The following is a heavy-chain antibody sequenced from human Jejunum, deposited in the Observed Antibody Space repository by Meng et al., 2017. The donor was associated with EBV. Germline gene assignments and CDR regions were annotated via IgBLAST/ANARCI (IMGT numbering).Heavy chain of an antibody. CDR1: GYTLTNYA. D-gene: IGHD6-13*01. CDR3: ARGSSWYRGDY. Sequence: QVHLVQSGAEVKKPGASVKFSCKASGYTLTNYAIHWVRQAPGQRLEWMGWISAGNGITKYSQKFQGRVTVTRDTSTAYMELSRLRSEDTAVYYCARGSSWYRGDYWGQGTLVTVSS. CDR2: ISAGNGIT. J-gene: IGHJ4*02. V-gene: IGHV1-3*01.